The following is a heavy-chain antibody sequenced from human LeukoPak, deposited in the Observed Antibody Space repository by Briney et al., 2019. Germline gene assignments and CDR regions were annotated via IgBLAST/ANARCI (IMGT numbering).Heavy chain of an antibody. V-gene: IGHV3-23*01. CDR2: ITGSGDSS. J-gene: IGHJ4*02. CDR1: GFIISGYY. Sequence: GGSLRLSCAACGFIISGYYMSWVRQAPGRGLEWVSAITGSGDSSYYADSVKGRFTISRDNSKSTLYLQMNSLRAEDTALYYCAAAHCGSSSCSRVDYWGQGTLVTVSS. CDR3: AAAHCGSSSCSRVDY. D-gene: IGHD2-2*01.